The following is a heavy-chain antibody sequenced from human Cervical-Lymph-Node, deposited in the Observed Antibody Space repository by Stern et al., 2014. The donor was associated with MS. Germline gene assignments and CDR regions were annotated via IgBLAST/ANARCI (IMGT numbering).Heavy chain of an antibody. CDR1: GYTFTSYY. CDR2: INPSGGST. D-gene: IGHD2-21*01. J-gene: IGHJ6*02. Sequence: QLVQSGAELKKPGASVKVSCKASGYTFTSYYMHWVRQAPGQGLEWMGIINPSGGSTSYAQKFQGRVTMTRDTSTSTVYMELSSLRSEDTAVYYCARGHIARSYYYYYGMDVWGQGTTVTVSS. V-gene: IGHV1-46*01. CDR3: ARGHIARSYYYYYGMDV.